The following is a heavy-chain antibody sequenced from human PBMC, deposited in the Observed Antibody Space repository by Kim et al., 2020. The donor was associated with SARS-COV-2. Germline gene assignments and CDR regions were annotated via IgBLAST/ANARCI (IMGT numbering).Heavy chain of an antibody. J-gene: IGHJ4*02. CDR2: ISAYNGNT. CDR1: GYTFTIYG. D-gene: IGHD2-8*02. CDR3: ARVEGIVLVVYAPDY. Sequence: ASVKVSCKASGYTFTIYGISWVRQAPGQGLEWMGWISAYNGNTNYAQKLQGRVTMTTDTSTSTAYMELRSLRSDDTAVYYCARVEGIVLVVYAPDYWGQGTLVTVSS. V-gene: IGHV1-18*01.